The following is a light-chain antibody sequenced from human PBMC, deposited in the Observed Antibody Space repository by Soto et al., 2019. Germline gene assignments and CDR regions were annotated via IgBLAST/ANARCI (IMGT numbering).Light chain of an antibody. CDR2: EGS. CDR3: SSYASSTTPYV. J-gene: IGLJ1*01. CDR1: SSDVGSYNL. V-gene: IGLV2-14*02. Sequence: QSVLTQPASVSGPPGQSITISCTGTSSDVGSYNLVSWYQQHPGKAPKLMIYEGSKRPSGVSNRFSGSKSGNTASLTISGLQAEDEADYYCSSYASSTTPYVFGTGTKVTVL.